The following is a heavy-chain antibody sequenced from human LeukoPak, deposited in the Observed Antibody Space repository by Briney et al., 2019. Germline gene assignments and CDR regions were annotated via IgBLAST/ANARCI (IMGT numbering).Heavy chain of an antibody. J-gene: IGHJ4*02. D-gene: IGHD3-3*01. V-gene: IGHV4-59*01. CDR1: GGSISSYY. CDR2: IYYSGST. CDR3: ARGGYDFWSGYYVYYFDY. Sequence: SETLSLTCTVSGGSISSYYWSWIRQPPGKGLEWIGYIYYSGSTNYNPSLTSRVTISVDTSKNQFSLKLSSVTAADTAVYYCARGGYDFWSGYYVYYFDYWGQGTLVTVSS.